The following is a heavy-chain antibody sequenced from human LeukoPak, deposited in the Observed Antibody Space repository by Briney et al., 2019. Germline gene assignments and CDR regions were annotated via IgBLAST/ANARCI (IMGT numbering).Heavy chain of an antibody. V-gene: IGHV3-48*04. D-gene: IGHD6-19*01. Sequence: GGSLRLSCAASGFTFGSYGMSWVRQAPGKGLEWVSYISSSGSTIYYADSVKGRFTISRDNAKNSLYLQMNSLRAEDTAVYYCASLGEQWLVQYLHYWGQGTLVTVSS. CDR3: ASLGEQWLVQYLHY. CDR1: GFTFGSYG. J-gene: IGHJ4*02. CDR2: ISSSGSTI.